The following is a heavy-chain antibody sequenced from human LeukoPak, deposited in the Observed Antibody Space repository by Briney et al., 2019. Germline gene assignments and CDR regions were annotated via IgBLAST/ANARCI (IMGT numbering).Heavy chain of an antibody. CDR1: GFTFDDYG. CDR3: AKAGAYGALNT. J-gene: IGHJ5*02. V-gene: IGHV3-48*02. D-gene: IGHD4-17*01. CDR2: INTRSSTI. Sequence: GGSLRLSCAASGFTFDDYGMSWVRQAPGKGLEWISHINTRSSTIYYADSVKGRFTSSRDNAKNSLYLQMNNLRDEDTAVYFCAKAGAYGALNTWGQGTLVTVSS.